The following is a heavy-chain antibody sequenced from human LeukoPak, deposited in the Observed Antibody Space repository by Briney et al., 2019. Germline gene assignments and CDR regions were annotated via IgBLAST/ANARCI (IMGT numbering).Heavy chain of an antibody. V-gene: IGHV3-21*01. Sequence: GGSLRLSCAASGFTFSYYTMHWVRQAPGKGLEWVSSISSSSTYIYYADSVKGRFTISRDNAKNSLYLQMNSLRAEDTAIYYCASVITYYYDSSGVNNDYWGQGTLVTVSS. D-gene: IGHD3-22*01. CDR1: GFTFSYYT. CDR2: ISSSSTYI. CDR3: ASVITYYYDSSGVNNDY. J-gene: IGHJ4*02.